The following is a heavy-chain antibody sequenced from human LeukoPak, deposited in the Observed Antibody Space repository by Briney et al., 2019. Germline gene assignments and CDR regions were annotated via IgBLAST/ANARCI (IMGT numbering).Heavy chain of an antibody. V-gene: IGHV4-59*08. Sequence: PSETLSLTCTVSGGSISSYYWSWIRQPPGKGLEWIGSIYHSGSTYYNPSLKSRVTISVDTSKNQFSLKLSSVTAADTAVYYCARVSMVRGAPPYYYYYMDVWGKGTTVTVSS. J-gene: IGHJ6*03. CDR1: GGSISSYY. CDR3: ARVSMVRGAPPYYYYYMDV. CDR2: IYHSGST. D-gene: IGHD3-10*01.